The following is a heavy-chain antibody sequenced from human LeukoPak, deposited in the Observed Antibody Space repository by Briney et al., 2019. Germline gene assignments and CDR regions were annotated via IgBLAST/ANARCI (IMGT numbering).Heavy chain of an antibody. CDR3: AKTGHGWELRY. CDR2: ISGSGGST. J-gene: IGHJ4*02. D-gene: IGHD1-26*01. CDR1: GFTFSSYA. Sequence: GGSLRLSCAASGFTFSSYAMSWVRQAPGKGLEWVSAISGSGGSTYYADSVKGRFAISRDNSKNTLYLQMNSLRAEDTAVYYCAKTGHGWELRYWGQGTLVTVSS. V-gene: IGHV3-23*01.